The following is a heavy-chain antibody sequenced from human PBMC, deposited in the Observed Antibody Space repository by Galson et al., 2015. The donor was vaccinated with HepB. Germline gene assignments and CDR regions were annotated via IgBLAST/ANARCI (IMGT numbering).Heavy chain of an antibody. V-gene: IGHV6-1*01. CDR2: TYYRSRWYN. Sequence: CAISGDSVSSNSVAWNWIRQSPSRGLEWLGRTYYRSRWYNDYALSVRSRITVIPDTSKNQFSLQLNSVTPEDTAVYYCARDRSGAVVVAYFDFWGQGTLVTVSS. J-gene: IGHJ4*02. CDR3: ARDRSGAVVVAYFDF. D-gene: IGHD3-22*01. CDR1: GDSVSSNSVA.